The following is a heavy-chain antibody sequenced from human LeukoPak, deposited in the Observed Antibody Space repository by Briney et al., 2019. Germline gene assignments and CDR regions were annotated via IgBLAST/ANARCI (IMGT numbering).Heavy chain of an antibody. CDR1: GGTFSSYA. CDR2: IIPIFGAA. CDR3: ASGIQLWYEFDY. V-gene: IGHV1-69*13. Sequence: SVKVSCKASGGTFSSYAISWVRQAPGQGLEWMGGIIPIFGAANYAQKFQGRVTITADESTSTAYMELSSLRSEDTAVYYCASGIQLWYEFDYWGQGTLVTVSS. J-gene: IGHJ4*02. D-gene: IGHD5-18*01.